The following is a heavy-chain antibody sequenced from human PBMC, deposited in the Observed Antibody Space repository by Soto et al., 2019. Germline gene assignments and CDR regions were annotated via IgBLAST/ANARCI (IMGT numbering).Heavy chain of an antibody. CDR2: ITGRGGST. CDR1: GFTFSSYA. D-gene: IGHD3-3*01. CDR3: AKLPARAGYYTHDS. J-gene: IGHJ4*02. V-gene: IGHV3-23*01. Sequence: PGESLKISCAASGFTFSSYAMSWVRQAPGEGLEWVSGITGRGGSTYYADSVKGRFTISRDNSKNTLYLQMNTLRAEDTAVYYCAKLPARAGYYTHDSWGQGTLVTSPQ.